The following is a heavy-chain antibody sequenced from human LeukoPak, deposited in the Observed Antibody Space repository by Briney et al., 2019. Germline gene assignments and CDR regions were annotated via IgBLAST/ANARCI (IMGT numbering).Heavy chain of an antibody. D-gene: IGHD2-21*01. V-gene: IGHV1-2*02. Sequence: GASVKVSCKTSGYTFTHYYVHWVRQAPGQGLEWMGYIIPDSGGADYDQRFQGRVTMTRDKSISTVYMELSSLRSDDTAVYYCSTEDKYCGGANCGKYWGQGTLVTVSS. CDR2: IIPDSGGA. CDR3: STEDKYCGGANCGKY. J-gene: IGHJ4*02. CDR1: GYTFTHYY.